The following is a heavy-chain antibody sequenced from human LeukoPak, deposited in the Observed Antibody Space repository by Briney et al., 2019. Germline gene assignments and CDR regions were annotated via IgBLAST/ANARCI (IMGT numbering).Heavy chain of an antibody. V-gene: IGHV3-30*18. Sequence: PGGSLRLSCVASGITFNSHAMHWVRQAPGKGLEWLAVISYDGSNEYYAYSVKGRFTISRDNSRNTLYLQMNSLRAEDTAVYYCAKDLLQYDILTAYAGAFDWWGQGTLVTVSS. CDR2: ISYDGSNE. D-gene: IGHD3-9*01. CDR1: GITFNSHA. CDR3: AKDLLQYDILTAYAGAFDW. J-gene: IGHJ5*01.